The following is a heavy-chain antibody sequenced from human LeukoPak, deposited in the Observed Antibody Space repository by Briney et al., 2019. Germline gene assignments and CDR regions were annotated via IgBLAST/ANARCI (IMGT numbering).Heavy chain of an antibody. CDR1: GFTFSSYS. J-gene: IGHJ4*02. CDR3: IRDLFDDYSLDY. CDR2: INSDSSLM. V-gene: IGHV3-21*01. D-gene: IGHD3-16*01. Sequence: GGSLRLSCAASGFTFSSYSMNWVRRAPGKGLEWVTSINSDSSLMFYAESVKGRFTISRDNARNSLYLQMNSLRAEDTAVYYCIRDLFDDYSLDYWGQGALVTVSS.